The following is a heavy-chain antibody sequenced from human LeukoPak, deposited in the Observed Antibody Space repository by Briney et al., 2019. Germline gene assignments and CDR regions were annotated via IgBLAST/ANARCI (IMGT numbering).Heavy chain of an antibody. Sequence: KTSETLSLTCTVSGDSISSSNYYWGWIRQSPGRGLEWIGSMYYRGSTDYNPSLKSRVTISADTSKNQVSLKLTSVTAADTAVYYCSIAYNWNYILFHWGQGTLVTVSS. D-gene: IGHD1-7*01. V-gene: IGHV4-39*01. CDR3: SIAYNWNYILFH. CDR2: MYYRGST. CDR1: GDSISSSNYY. J-gene: IGHJ4*02.